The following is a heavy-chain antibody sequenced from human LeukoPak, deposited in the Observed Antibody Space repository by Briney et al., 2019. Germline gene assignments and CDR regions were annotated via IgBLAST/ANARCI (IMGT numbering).Heavy chain of an antibody. D-gene: IGHD3-10*01. CDR1: GYTFTSNY. J-gene: IGHJ4*02. V-gene: IGHV1-46*01. CDR3: ARSMVRGEIDY. CDR2: ISPSGGST. Sequence: ASVKVSCKAFGYTFTSNYMHWVRQAPGQGPEWMGVISPSGGSTTYAQKFQGRVTLTRDMSTSTDYLELSSLRSEDTAVYYCARSMVRGEIDYWGQGTLVTVSS.